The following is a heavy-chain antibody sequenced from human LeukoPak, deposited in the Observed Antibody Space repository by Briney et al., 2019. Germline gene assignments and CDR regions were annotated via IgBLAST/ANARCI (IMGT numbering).Heavy chain of an antibody. J-gene: IGHJ4*02. CDR1: GFSFSSYS. CDR3: ARGSTYSSGWYTGFDY. CDR2: ISSGVSYI. D-gene: IGHD6-19*01. Sequence: GGSLRLSCAASGFSFSSYSMNWVRQAPGKGLEWVSSISSGVSYIYYADSVKGRFTISRDNAKNSLYLQMNSLRAEDTAVYYCARGSTYSSGWYTGFDYWGQGTLVTVSS. V-gene: IGHV3-21*01.